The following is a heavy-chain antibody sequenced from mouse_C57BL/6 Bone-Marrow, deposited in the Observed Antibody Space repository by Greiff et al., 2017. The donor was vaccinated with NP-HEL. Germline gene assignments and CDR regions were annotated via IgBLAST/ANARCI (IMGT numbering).Heavy chain of an antibody. J-gene: IGHJ3*01. CDR2: IYPRSGNT. D-gene: IGHD6-2*01. Sequence: VHLVESGAELARPGASVKLSCKASGYTFTSYGISWVKQRTGQGLEWIGEIYPRSGNTYYNEKFKGKATLTADKSSSTAYMELRSLTSEDSAVYFCARNLWASFAYWGQGTLVTVSA. CDR3: ARNLWASFAY. V-gene: IGHV1-81*01. CDR1: GYTFTSYG.